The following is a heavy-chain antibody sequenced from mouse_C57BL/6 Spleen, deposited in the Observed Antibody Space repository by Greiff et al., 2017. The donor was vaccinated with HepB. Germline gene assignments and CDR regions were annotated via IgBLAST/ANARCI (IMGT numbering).Heavy chain of an antibody. J-gene: IGHJ4*01. Sequence: VQLQQSGAELVRPGTSVKVSCKASGYAFTNYLIEWVKQRPGQGLEWIGVINPGSGGTNYNEKFKGKATLTADKSSSTAYMQLSSLTSEDAAVYFCARSSGVRRPTGYYAMDYWGQGTSVTVSS. CDR3: ARSSGVRRPTGYYAMDY. D-gene: IGHD2-14*01. CDR2: INPGSGGT. V-gene: IGHV1-54*01. CDR1: GYAFTNYL.